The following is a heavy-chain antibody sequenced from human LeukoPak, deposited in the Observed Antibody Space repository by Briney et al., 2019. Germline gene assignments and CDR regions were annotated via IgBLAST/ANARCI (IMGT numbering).Heavy chain of an antibody. CDR1: GFTFSTHW. V-gene: IGHV3-7*03. CDR2: IKQDGSDK. Sequence: PGGSLRLSCAASGFTFSTHWMNWVRQAPGKGLEWVANIKQDGSDKYYVDSVKGRFTISRDNANNSLYLRMNSLRAEDTALYYCAKDKVATTHWYFDLWGRGTLVTVSS. D-gene: IGHD5-24*01. J-gene: IGHJ2*01. CDR3: AKDKVATTHWYFDL.